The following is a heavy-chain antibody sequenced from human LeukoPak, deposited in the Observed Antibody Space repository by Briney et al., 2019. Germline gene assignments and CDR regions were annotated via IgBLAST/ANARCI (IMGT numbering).Heavy chain of an antibody. J-gene: IGHJ4*02. CDR1: GFTFSSYA. D-gene: IGHD3-9*01. Sequence: GGSLRLSCAASGFTFSSYAMSWVRQAPGKGLEWVSAISGSGGSTYYADSVKGRFTISRDNSKNTLYLQMNSLRAEDTAVYYCAKDAELRYFAWLPPNGLDYWGQGPLVTVSS. CDR3: AKDAELRYFAWLPPNGLDY. CDR2: ISGSGGST. V-gene: IGHV3-23*01.